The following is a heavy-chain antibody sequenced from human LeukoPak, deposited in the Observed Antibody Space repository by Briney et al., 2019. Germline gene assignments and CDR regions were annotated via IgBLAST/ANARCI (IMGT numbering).Heavy chain of an antibody. J-gene: IGHJ6*02. Sequence: ASVKVSCKASGYTYSNYYIHWVRQAPGQGLEWLGWINPDSGDTFYTQKFQGRVTMTRDTSSSTAYMELSGLRSGDTAIYYCAKSRLIYCTGGGCYGMDVWGQGTTVSVSS. CDR3: AKSRLIYCTGGGCYGMDV. CDR1: GYTYSNYY. D-gene: IGHD2-8*02. CDR2: INPDSGDT. V-gene: IGHV1-2*02.